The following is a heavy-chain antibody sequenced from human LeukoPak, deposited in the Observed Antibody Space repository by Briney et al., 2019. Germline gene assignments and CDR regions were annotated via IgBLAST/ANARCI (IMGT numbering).Heavy chain of an antibody. V-gene: IGHV1-2*02. CDR2: INTKSGGT. CDR1: GYTFTAYF. J-gene: IGHJ4*02. Sequence: ASLKVSCKASGYTFTAYFLHWVRQAPGQGLEWMGWINTKSGGTNYAQRFQGRLTMTRDTSINTAYVEVTGLTYDDTAVYFCVRDRRHGDEGFGDHWGQGTLVAVSS. CDR3: VRDRRHGDEGFGDH. D-gene: IGHD3-10*01.